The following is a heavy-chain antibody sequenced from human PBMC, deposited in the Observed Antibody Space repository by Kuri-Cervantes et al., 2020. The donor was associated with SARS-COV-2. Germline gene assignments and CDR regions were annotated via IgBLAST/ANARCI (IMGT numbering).Heavy chain of an antibody. Sequence: ESLKISCSVSGDSISPYYWTWIRQPPGKGLEWIGHIYYSGGINYNPSLMSRLTISVDTSKNQVSLKLSSVTAADTAVYYCARSAAAFYGMDVLGQGTTVTVSS. V-gene: IGHV4-59*01. CDR3: ARSAAAFYGMDV. CDR2: IYYSGGI. D-gene: IGHD2-2*01. J-gene: IGHJ6*02. CDR1: GDSISPYY.